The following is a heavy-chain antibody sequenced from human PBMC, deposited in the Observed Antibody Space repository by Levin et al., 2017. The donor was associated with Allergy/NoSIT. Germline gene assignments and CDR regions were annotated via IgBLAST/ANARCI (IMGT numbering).Heavy chain of an antibody. Sequence: ASVKVSCKASRYIFSDYFIHWVRQAPGQGLEWMGWINPHSGDTKYAQEFQGRVTMTRDTSISTACMELTRLTSDDTAVYYCARDLYNDDSVFGYWGQGTLVNVFS. J-gene: IGHJ4*02. CDR1: RYIFSDYF. CDR2: INPHSGDT. V-gene: IGHV1-2*02. CDR3: ARDLYNDDSVFGY. D-gene: IGHD3-22*01.